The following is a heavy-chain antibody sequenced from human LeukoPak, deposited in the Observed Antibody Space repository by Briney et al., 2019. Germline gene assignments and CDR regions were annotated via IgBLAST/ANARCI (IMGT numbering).Heavy chain of an antibody. CDR1: GYTFTSYA. D-gene: IGHD6-19*01. CDR3: ARETPSAAGYYYYYGMDV. CDR2: IIPILGIA. J-gene: IGHJ6*02. Sequence: ASVKVSCKASGYTFTSYAISWVRQAPGQGLEWMGRIIPILGIANYAQKFQGRVTITADKSTSTAYMELSSLRSEDTAVYHCARETPSAAGYYYYYGMDVWGQGTTVTVSS. V-gene: IGHV1-69*04.